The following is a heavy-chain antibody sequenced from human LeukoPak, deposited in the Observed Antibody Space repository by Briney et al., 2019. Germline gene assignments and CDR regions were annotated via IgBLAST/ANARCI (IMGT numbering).Heavy chain of an antibody. CDR2: ISGSGGST. V-gene: IGHV3-23*01. D-gene: IGHD6-19*01. Sequence: GGSLRLSCAATGVTFSSYAMNWVRQAPGKGLEWVSAISGSGGSTYYADSVKGRFTISRDNSKNTLYLQMNSLRAEDTAVYYCAKLVKQWLPPDFDYWGQGTLVTVSS. J-gene: IGHJ4*02. CDR3: AKLVKQWLPPDFDY. CDR1: GVTFSSYA.